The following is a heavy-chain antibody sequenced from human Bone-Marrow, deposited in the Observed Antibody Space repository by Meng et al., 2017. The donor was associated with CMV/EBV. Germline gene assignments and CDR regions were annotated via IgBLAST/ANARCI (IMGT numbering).Heavy chain of an antibody. J-gene: IGHJ4*02. CDR2: INPNSGGT. CDR3: ARDLDYGDYASDY. Sequence: SGAEVKKPGASVKVSCKASGYTFTGYYMHWVRQAPGQGLEWMGWINPNSGGTNYAQKFQGRVTMTRDTSISTAYMELSRLRSDDTAVYYCARDLDYGDYASDYWGQGTLVTVSS. D-gene: IGHD4-17*01. CDR1: GYTFTGYY. V-gene: IGHV1-2*02.